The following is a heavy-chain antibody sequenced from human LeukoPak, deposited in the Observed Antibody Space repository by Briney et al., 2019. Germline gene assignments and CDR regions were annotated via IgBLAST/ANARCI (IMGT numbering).Heavy chain of an antibody. Sequence: SETLSLTCTVSGGSISSYYWSWIRQPPWKGLEWIGYIYYSGSTKYNPSLKSRVTISVDTSKNQFSLKLSSVTAADTAVYYCARETVRGVFDYWGQGTLVTVSS. CDR1: GGSISSYY. D-gene: IGHD3-10*01. CDR2: IYYSGST. V-gene: IGHV4-59*12. J-gene: IGHJ4*02. CDR3: ARETVRGVFDY.